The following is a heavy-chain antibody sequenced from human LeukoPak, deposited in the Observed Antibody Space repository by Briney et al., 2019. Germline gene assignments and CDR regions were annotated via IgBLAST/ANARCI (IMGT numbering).Heavy chain of an antibody. D-gene: IGHD3-22*01. CDR1: GYTFTGSY. CDR2: INPNNGGT. J-gene: IGHJ5*02. V-gene: IGHV1-2*02. Sequence: ASVKVSCKASGYTFTGSYMHWVRQAPGQGLEWMGWINPNNGGTRYAQKFQGRVTMTKDTSITTAYMELSRLTSDDTAVYYCARDFYSETSGRFDPWGQGTLVTVSS. CDR3: ARDFYSETSGRFDP.